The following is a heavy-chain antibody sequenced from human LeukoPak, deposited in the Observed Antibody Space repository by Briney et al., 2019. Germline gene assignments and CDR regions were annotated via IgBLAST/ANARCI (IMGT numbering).Heavy chain of an antibody. CDR3: VRDLGGRSGH. D-gene: IGHD1-26*01. CDR2: INEGGSTT. Sequence: GGSLRLSCAASGFTFSSNWMHWVRPAPGKGLVWVSRINEGGSTTNYADSVKGRSTIFRDNAKNTLYLQMNSLRAEDTAVYYCVRDLGGRSGHWGQGTLVTVSS. CDR1: GFTFSSNW. J-gene: IGHJ4*02. V-gene: IGHV3-74*01.